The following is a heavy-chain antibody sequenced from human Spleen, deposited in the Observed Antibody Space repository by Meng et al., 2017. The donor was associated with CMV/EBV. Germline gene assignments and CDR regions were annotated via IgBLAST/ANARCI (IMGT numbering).Heavy chain of an antibody. D-gene: IGHD3-3*01. CDR3: ARAHIINDFWSGQVSNYFDN. CDR1: GGSFSGYY. Sequence: LETLSLTCAVYGGSFSGYYWSWIRQPPGKGLEWIGEINHSGTTNYNPSLKSRVTISVDTSKDQFSLKLTSVTAADTAVYYCARAHIINDFWSGQVSNYFDNWGQGTLVTVSS. V-gene: IGHV4-34*01. CDR2: INHSGTT. J-gene: IGHJ4*02.